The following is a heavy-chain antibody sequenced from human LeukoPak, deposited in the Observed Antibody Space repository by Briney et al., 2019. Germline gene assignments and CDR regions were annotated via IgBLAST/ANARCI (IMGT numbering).Heavy chain of an antibody. V-gene: IGHV4-39*01. Sequence: SETLSLTCNVSGGSISSSSYYWGWIRQPPGKGLEWIGSIYYSGSTYYNPSLRSRVTIFVDTSKNQFSLKLSSVTAADTAVYYCARNGVDFRELFDYWGQGTLVTVSS. CDR1: GGSISSSSYY. J-gene: IGHJ4*02. CDR3: ARNGVDFRELFDY. CDR2: IYYSGST. D-gene: IGHD3-10*01.